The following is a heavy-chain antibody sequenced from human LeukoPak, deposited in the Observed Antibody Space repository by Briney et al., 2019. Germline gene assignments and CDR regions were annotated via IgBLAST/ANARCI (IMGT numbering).Heavy chain of an antibody. D-gene: IGHD2-2*01. V-gene: IGHV3-30*02. J-gene: IGHJ4*02. CDR1: GFTFSSYG. CDR3: AKDRGYCSSTSCRPYFDY. CDR2: IRYDGSNK. Sequence: GGSLRLSCAASGFTFSSYGMHWVRQAPGKGLEWVAFIRYDGSNKYYADSVKGRFTISRDNSKNTLYLQMNSLRAEDTAVYYCAKDRGYCSSTSCRPYFDYWGQGTLVTVSS.